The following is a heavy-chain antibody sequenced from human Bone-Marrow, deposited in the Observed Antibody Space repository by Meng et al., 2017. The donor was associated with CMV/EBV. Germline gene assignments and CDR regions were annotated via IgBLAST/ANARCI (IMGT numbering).Heavy chain of an antibody. CDR3: ARALRGYSYGYTQYYFDY. J-gene: IGHJ4*02. V-gene: IGHV4-61*02. CDR2: IYTSGST. D-gene: IGHD5-18*01. Sequence: QVQLQESGPGLVKPSQTLSLTCTVSGGPISSGSYYWSWIRQPAGKGLEWIGRIYTSGSTNYNPSLKSRVTISVDTSKNQFSLKLSSVTAADTAVYYCARALRGYSYGYTQYYFDYWGQGTLVTVSS. CDR1: GGPISSGSYY.